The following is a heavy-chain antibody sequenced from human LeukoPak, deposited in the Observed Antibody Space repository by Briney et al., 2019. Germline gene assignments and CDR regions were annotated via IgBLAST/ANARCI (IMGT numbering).Heavy chain of an antibody. Sequence: GASVKVSCTASGYTFTRYGISWVRQAPGQGLEWMGWINAYNGNAKYAQKLQGRVTMTTDTSTSTAYMDLRSLRSDDTAVYYCARVYGYYYDSSGSYSGYFDYWGQGILVTVSS. V-gene: IGHV1-18*01. CDR3: ARVYGYYYDSSGSYSGYFDY. D-gene: IGHD3-22*01. J-gene: IGHJ4*02. CDR1: GYTFTRYG. CDR2: INAYNGNA.